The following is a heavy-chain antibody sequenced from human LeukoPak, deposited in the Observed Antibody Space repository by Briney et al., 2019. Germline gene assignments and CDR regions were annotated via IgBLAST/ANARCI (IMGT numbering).Heavy chain of an antibody. CDR2: ISSDGSST. CDR1: GFTFSTYW. Sequence: GGSLRLSCAASGFTFSTYWMHWVRQAPGKGLVWVSRISSDGSSTSYADSVKGRFTISRDNAKNTLYLQMNSLRAEDAAVYYCARDLGGATDYWGQGTLVTVSS. CDR3: ARDLGGATDY. J-gene: IGHJ4*02. V-gene: IGHV3-74*01. D-gene: IGHD4-23*01.